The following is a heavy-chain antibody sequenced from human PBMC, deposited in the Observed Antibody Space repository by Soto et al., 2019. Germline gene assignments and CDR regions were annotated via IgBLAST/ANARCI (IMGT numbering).Heavy chain of an antibody. V-gene: IGHV3-21*01. Sequence: GGSLRLSCEGSGFTFSSYSINWVRQAPGKGLEWVSSISVIGDYVFYADSVKGRFTISRDNAKNSLFLQRDSLRAEDTAVYFCARDSKNRQDGMDVWGQGTTVTVSS. CDR1: GFTFSSYS. CDR2: ISVIGDYV. D-gene: IGHD4-4*01. CDR3: ARDSKNRQDGMDV. J-gene: IGHJ6*02.